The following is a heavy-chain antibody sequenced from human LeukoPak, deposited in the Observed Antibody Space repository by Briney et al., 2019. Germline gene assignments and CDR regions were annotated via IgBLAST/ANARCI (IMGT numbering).Heavy chain of an antibody. Sequence: GASVKVSCKVSGYALSESSIHWVRQTPGEGFEWMGGFDPEYVETTYAQKFRGRVTMTEDTSTDTAYMELINLRSDDTAVYYCARGGDYDYVWGSYRPLDYWGQGTLVTVSS. CDR3: ARGGDYDYVWGSYRPLDY. CDR2: FDPEYVET. V-gene: IGHV1-24*01. J-gene: IGHJ4*02. D-gene: IGHD3-16*02. CDR1: GYALSESS.